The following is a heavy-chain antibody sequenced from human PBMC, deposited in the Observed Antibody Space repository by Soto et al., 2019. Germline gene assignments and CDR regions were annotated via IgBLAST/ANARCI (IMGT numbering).Heavy chain of an antibody. CDR1: GFTFSSYS. CDR3: ATDQLSLLNYDY. J-gene: IGHJ4*02. V-gene: IGHV3-21*01. CDR2: ISSTSIYI. Sequence: GGSLRLPCAASGFTFSSYSMNWVRQAPGKGLEWVSTISSTSIYIYYADSVRGRFTISRDNAKNSLYLQMNSLRAEDTAVYYCATDQLSLLNYDYWGQGTLVTVSS. D-gene: IGHD1-1*01.